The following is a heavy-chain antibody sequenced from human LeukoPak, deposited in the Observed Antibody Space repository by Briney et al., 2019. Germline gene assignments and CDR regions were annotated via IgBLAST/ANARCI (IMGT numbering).Heavy chain of an antibody. CDR2: VWFDGTNK. D-gene: IGHD2-8*01. Sequence: GGSLRLFCAASGFTFTNYGMHWVRQAPGKGLEWVAVVWFDGTNKYYADSVKGRFTISRDNSKNTVYLQMNSLRADDTAVYYCARDRVTKQAPPGYWGQGTLVTVSS. J-gene: IGHJ4*02. CDR1: GFTFTNYG. V-gene: IGHV3-33*01. CDR3: ARDRVTKQAPPGY.